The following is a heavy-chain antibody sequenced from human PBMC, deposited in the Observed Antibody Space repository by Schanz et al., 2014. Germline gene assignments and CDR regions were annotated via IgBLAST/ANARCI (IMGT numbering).Heavy chain of an antibody. CDR1: GFTFNGHA. Sequence: QVQLVESGGGVVQPGGSLRLSCESSGFTFNGHAMHWVRQAPGKGLEWVAVTSYDGSQKYYTDSVKGRFTVSRDNSKNTLYLQLNSLRAEDTAVYYCARDRDAGGYDSWGQGTLVTVSS. D-gene: IGHD2-8*02. CDR3: ARDRDAGGYDS. J-gene: IGHJ5*01. V-gene: IGHV3-30*04. CDR2: TSYDGSQK.